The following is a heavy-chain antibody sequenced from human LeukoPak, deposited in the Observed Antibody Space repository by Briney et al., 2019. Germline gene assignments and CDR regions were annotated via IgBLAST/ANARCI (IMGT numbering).Heavy chain of an antibody. CDR1: GFTFTDYY. D-gene: IGHD5-12*01. Sequence: PGGSLRLSCAASGFTFTDYYMTWIRQAPGRGLEWVSYISSSGNTVYYADSVKGRFTISRDNAKNSLYLQMNSLRAKDTAVYYCARAGYDRNAFDIWGQGTMVTVSS. J-gene: IGHJ3*02. V-gene: IGHV3-11*01. CDR3: ARAGYDRNAFDI. CDR2: ISSSGNTV.